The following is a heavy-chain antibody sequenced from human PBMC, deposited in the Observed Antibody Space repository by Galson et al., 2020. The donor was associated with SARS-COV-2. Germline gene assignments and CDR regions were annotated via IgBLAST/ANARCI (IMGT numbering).Heavy chain of an antibody. CDR2: INPNSGGT. V-gene: IGHV1-2*02. Sequence: ASVKVSCKASGYTFTGYYMHWVRQAPGQGLEWMGWINPNSGGTNYAQKFQGRVTMTRDTSISTAYMELSRLRSDDTAVYYCASDSPSDSSTSSWAYYYYGMDVWGQGTTVTVSS. CDR1: GYTFTGYY. J-gene: IGHJ6*02. D-gene: IGHD2-2*01. CDR3: ASDSPSDSSTSSWAYYYYGMDV.